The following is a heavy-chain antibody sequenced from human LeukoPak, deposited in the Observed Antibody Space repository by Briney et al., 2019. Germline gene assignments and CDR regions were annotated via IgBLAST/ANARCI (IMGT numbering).Heavy chain of an antibody. CDR3: VRLWDSSGFFGY. Sequence: GGSLRLSCVASGFTFSNYWMSWVRQAPGKGLEWVANIQKDGSEKRYVASVEGRFIISRDNAENSLFLQLNSLRVDDTAVYYCVRLWDSSGFFGYWGQGALVTVSS. J-gene: IGHJ4*02. V-gene: IGHV3-7*01. CDR2: IQKDGSEK. CDR1: GFTFSNYW. D-gene: IGHD3-22*01.